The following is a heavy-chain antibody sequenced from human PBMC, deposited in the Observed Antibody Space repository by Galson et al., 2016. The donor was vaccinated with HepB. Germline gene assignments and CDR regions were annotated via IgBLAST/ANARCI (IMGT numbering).Heavy chain of an antibody. CDR3: AKGAGGWFDY. CDR2: ISSDGSNN. D-gene: IGHD2-8*02. J-gene: IGHJ4*02. V-gene: IGHV3-30*18. CDR1: GFNFSTYG. Sequence: SLRLSCAASGFNFSTYGMNWVRQAPGKGLEWVTVISSDGSNNDYADSVKGRFTISRDNSKNTFYLQMNSLRAEDTAVYYCAKGAGGWFDYWGQGTLVTVSS.